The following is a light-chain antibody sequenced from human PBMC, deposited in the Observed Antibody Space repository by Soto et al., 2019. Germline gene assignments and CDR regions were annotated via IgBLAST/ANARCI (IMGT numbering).Light chain of an antibody. Sequence: DIQLTQSPSFLSASVGDRVTITCRARQGISSYLAWYQQKPGKVPKLLIYAASTLQSGVPSRFSGSGSGTEFTLTISSLQPEDFATYCCQQLNSYPWTFGQGTKVEIK. CDR3: QQLNSYPWT. CDR2: AAS. J-gene: IGKJ1*01. CDR1: QGISSY. V-gene: IGKV1-9*01.